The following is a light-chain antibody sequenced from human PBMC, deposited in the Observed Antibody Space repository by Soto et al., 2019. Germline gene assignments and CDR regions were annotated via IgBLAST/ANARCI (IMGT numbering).Light chain of an antibody. J-gene: IGKJ1*01. CDR3: QSYDSVPRT. Sequence: DIQLTQSPSSLSASVGDRITITCRASQDVNIYLAWYQQKPGKVPELLIYGASILHSGVPSRFSGRGSGTDFTLTIAGLQREDFATYYCQSYDSVPRTFGHGTKLEI. V-gene: IGKV1-27*01. CDR2: GAS. CDR1: QDVNIY.